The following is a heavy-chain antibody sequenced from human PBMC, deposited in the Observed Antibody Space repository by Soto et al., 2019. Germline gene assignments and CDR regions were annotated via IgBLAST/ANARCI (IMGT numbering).Heavy chain of an antibody. Sequence: PSETLSLTCTVSGGYISSYYWSWIRQPPGKGLEWIGYIYYSGSTNYNPSLKSRVTISVDTSKNQFSLKLSSVTAADTAVYYCARGQTITIFGVVSSNWFDPWGQGTLVTVFS. D-gene: IGHD3-3*01. CDR2: IYYSGST. V-gene: IGHV4-59*01. J-gene: IGHJ5*02. CDR3: ARGQTITIFGVVSSNWFDP. CDR1: GGYISSYY.